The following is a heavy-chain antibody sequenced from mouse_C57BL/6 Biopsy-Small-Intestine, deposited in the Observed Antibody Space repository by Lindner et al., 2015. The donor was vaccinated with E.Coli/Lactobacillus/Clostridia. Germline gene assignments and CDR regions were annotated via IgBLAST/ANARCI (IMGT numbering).Heavy chain of an antibody. Sequence: VQLQESGAELVKPGASVKISCKASGYAFSSYWMNWVKQRPGKGLEWIGQIYPGDGDTNYNGKFKGKATLTADKSSSTAYMQLSGLTSEDSAVYFCARATTEWYFDVWGTGTTVTVSS. D-gene: IGHD1-1*01. CDR1: GYAFSSYW. J-gene: IGHJ1*03. CDR2: IYPGDGDT. V-gene: IGHV1-80*01. CDR3: ARATTEWYFDV.